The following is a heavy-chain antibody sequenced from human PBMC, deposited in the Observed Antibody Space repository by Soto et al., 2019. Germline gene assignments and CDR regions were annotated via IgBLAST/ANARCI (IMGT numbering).Heavy chain of an antibody. Sequence: GGYLGLSCGTSGFTFSDFYMTWIRQAPEKELEWLSYISPNSKYREYADAVKGRHTIYRDNAKKSLYLEMKSLRYDDTAIYYCARGPDRSGFFLFDYWGQGTLVTVSS. CDR2: ISPNSKYR. V-gene: IGHV3-11*05. CDR3: ARGPDRSGFFLFDY. CDR1: GFTFSDFY. D-gene: IGHD3-22*01. J-gene: IGHJ4*02.